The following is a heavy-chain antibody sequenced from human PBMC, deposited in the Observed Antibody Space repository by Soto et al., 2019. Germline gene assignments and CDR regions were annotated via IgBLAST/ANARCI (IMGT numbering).Heavy chain of an antibody. Sequence: GASVKVSCKASGGTFSSCTISWVRQAPGQGLEWMGRIIPILGIANYAQKFQGRVTITADKSTSTAYMELNSLRADDTAVYYCARNFFCGGDCYLYYYDYWGQGTLVTVSS. CDR1: GGTFSSCT. CDR2: IIPILGIA. V-gene: IGHV1-69*02. D-gene: IGHD2-21*01. CDR3: ARNFFCGGDCYLYYYDY. J-gene: IGHJ4*02.